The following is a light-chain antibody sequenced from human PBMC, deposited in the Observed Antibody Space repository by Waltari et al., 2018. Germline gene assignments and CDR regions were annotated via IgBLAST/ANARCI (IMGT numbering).Light chain of an antibody. CDR2: EVS. V-gene: IGLV2-14*01. Sequence: QSALTQPASLSESPGQTLTTSCTEPSSAAAGPTSVSWYQQHPVKSPKLMIYEVSKRPSGVSNRFSGSKSGNTASLTISGLQAEDEADYYCSSYTSSSTLDVFGTGTKVTVL. CDR3: SSYTSSSTLDV. J-gene: IGLJ1*01. CDR1: SSAAAGPTS.